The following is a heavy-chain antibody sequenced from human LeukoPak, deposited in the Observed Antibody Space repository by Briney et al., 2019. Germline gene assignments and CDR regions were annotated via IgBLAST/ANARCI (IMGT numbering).Heavy chain of an antibody. V-gene: IGHV3-30-3*01. CDR2: ISYDGSNK. CDR3: ARVSVGGFDY. Sequence: QPGGSLRLSCAASGFTFSSYAMHWVRQAPGKGLEWVAVISYDGSNKYYADSVKGRFTISRDNSKNTLYLQMYSLRAEDTAVYYCARVSVGGFDYWGQGTLVTVSS. D-gene: IGHD5/OR15-5a*01. CDR1: GFTFSSYA. J-gene: IGHJ4*02.